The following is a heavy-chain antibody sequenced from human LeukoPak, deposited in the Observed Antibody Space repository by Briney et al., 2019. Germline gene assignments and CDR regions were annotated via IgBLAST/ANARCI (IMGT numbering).Heavy chain of an antibody. CDR3: VRGVNAAGSH. CDR1: GFSFFNHW. V-gene: IGHV3-74*01. J-gene: IGHJ4*02. Sequence: PAGSLRLSCTASGFSFFNHWMHWVRHAPGKGLVWVSRIDGDGSTTYYADSMKGRATISRDNAKNTLYLQMNRLRADDTAVYYCVRGVNAAGSHWGQGALVPVSS. D-gene: IGHD2-15*01. CDR2: IDGDGSTT.